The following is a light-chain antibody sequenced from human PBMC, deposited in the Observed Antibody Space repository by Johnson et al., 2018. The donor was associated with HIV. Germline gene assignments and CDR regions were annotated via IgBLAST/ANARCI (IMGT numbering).Light chain of an antibody. Sequence: QSVLTQPPSVSAAPGQKVTISCSGSSSNIGNNYVSWYQQLPGTAPKLLIYENNKRPSGIPDRFSGSTSGTSATLGITGLQTGDEADYHCGTWDSSLSAGVFGTGTKVTVL. CDR1: SSNIGNNY. CDR3: GTWDSSLSAGV. V-gene: IGLV1-51*02. CDR2: ENN. J-gene: IGLJ1*01.